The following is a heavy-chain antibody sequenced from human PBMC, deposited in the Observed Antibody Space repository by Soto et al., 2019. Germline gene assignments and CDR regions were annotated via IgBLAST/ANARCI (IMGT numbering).Heavy chain of an antibody. CDR3: ARVAHGDYGMDV. CDR2: IIPIFRTA. D-gene: IGHD4-17*01. V-gene: IGHV1-69*13. J-gene: IGHJ6*02. CDR1: GDTFSNYA. Sequence: SVKVSCKASGDTFSNYAISWVRQAPGQGLEWLGGIIPIFRTANYAHNFQDRVTITADESTNTVYMELISLRPVDTAVYYCARVAHGDYGMDVWGQGATVTVSS.